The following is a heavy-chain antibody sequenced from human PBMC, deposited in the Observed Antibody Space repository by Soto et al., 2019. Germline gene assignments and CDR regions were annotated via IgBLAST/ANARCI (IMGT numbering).Heavy chain of an antibody. J-gene: IGHJ5*02. D-gene: IGHD3-10*01. Sequence: PGGSLRLSCASSGFTFSRYWMTLVRQAPGKGLEWVANINQDGSQKNYVDSVKGRFTVYRDNAKKSLYLEMNSLRVEDTAMYYCARRKTYYYGSGSYYWFDPWGQGTLVTVS. CDR1: GFTFSRYW. CDR3: ARRKTYYYGSGSYYWFDP. V-gene: IGHV3-7*02. CDR2: INQDGSQK.